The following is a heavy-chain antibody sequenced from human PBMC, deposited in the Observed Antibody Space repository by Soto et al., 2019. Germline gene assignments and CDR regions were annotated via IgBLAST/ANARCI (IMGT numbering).Heavy chain of an antibody. CDR2: IYHSGST. D-gene: IGHD2-2*01. V-gene: IGHV4-4*02. CDR3: ARVRTTSRAPSSTRSNWFDP. Sequence: KASETLSLTCAVSGGSISSSNWWSWVRQPPGKGLEWIGEIYHSGSTNYNPSLKSRVTISVDKSKNQFSLKLSSVTAADTAVYYCARVRTTSRAPSSTRSNWFDPWGQGTLVTVSS. J-gene: IGHJ5*02. CDR1: GGSISSSNW.